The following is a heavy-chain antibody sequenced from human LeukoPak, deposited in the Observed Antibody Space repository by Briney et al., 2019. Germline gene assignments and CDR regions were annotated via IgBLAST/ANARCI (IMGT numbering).Heavy chain of an antibody. D-gene: IGHD1-26*01. CDR3: ARVSRWELLIDC. CDR2: ISAYNGNT. J-gene: IGHJ4*02. V-gene: IGHV1-18*01. Sequence: ASVTVSFTASDYTFSSYSFIWVRQAPGQGLEWLGWISAYNGNTNSAQKVQGRVTMTTDTSTSTAYMELRSLRSDDTAVYYCARVSRWELLIDCWGQGTLVTVSS. CDR1: DYTFSSYS.